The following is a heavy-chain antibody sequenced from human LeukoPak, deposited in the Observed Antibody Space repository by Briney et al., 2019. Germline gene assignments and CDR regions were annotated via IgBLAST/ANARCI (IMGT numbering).Heavy chain of an antibody. CDR1: GYSISSGYY. D-gene: IGHD2-15*01. CDR3: ARDLGVVVAASFSP. J-gene: IGHJ5*02. CDR2: IYHSGST. Sequence: SETLSLTCTVSGYSISSGYYWGWIRPPPGKGLEWIGSIYHSGSTYYNPSLKSRVTISVDTSKNQFSLKLSSVTAADTAVYYCARDLGVVVAASFSPWGQGTLVTVSS. V-gene: IGHV4-38-2*02.